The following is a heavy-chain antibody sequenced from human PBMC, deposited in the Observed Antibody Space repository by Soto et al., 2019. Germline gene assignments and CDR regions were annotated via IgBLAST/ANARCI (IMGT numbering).Heavy chain of an antibody. V-gene: IGHV1-18*04. D-gene: IGHD2-15*01. CDR1: GYTFTSYG. CDR3: AREGSRPYYYYGMDV. J-gene: IGHJ6*02. Sequence: ASLKVSCKASGYTFTSYGISWVRQAPGQGLEWMGWISAYNGNTNYAQKLQGRVTMTTDTSTTTAYMELRSLRSDDTAVYYCAREGSRPYYYYGMDVWGQGTTVTVSS. CDR2: ISAYNGNT.